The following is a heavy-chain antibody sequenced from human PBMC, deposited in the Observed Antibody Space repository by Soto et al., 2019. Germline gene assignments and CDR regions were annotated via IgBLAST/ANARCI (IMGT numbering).Heavy chain of an antibody. CDR1: GFTFRNYA. J-gene: IGHJ5*02. V-gene: IGHV3-23*01. CDR3: AEKFCCVSGAYLYQFNR. CDR2: ITGGGGDT. D-gene: IGHD3-10*01. Sequence: EMQLLESGGGLVQPGGSLRLSCAASGFTFRNYAMSWVRQAPGKGLEWVSTITGGGGDTYYADSVKGRFTISRDNSKNTLLMQMNSVGDEDTAVYYCAEKFCCVSGAYLYQFNRWGQGTLVTGSS.